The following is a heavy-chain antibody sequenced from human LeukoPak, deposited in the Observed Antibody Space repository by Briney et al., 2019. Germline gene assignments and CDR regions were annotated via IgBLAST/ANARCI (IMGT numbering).Heavy chain of an antibody. CDR1: GFTFSGSA. D-gene: IGHD4-17*01. CDR3: TVSRDYGDH. Sequence: GGSLRLSCAASGFTFSGSAIHWVRQASGKGLEWVGRIRSRANNYATAYAASVKGRFTISRDDSNKTAFLQMSSLRTEDTAVYYCTVSRDYGDHWGQGTLVTVSS. V-gene: IGHV3-73*01. J-gene: IGHJ4*02. CDR2: IRSRANNYAT.